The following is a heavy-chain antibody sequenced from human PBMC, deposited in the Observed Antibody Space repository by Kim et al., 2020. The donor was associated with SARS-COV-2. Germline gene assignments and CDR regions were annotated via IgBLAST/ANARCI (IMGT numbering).Heavy chain of an antibody. CDR2: ISWDGGST. D-gene: IGHD3-10*01. V-gene: IGHV3-43*01. CDR1: GFTFDDYT. J-gene: IGHJ4*02. Sequence: GGSLRLSCAASGFTFDDYTMHWVRQAPGKGLEWVSLISWDGGSTYYADSVKGRFTISRDNIKNSLYLQMNSLRTEDTALYYCAQGSHRYGSGSPFDYWGQGTLVTVSS. CDR3: AQGSHRYGSGSPFDY.